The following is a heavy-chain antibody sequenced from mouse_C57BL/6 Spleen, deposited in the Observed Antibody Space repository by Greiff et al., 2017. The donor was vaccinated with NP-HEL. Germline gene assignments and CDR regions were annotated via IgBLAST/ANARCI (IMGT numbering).Heavy chain of an antibody. V-gene: IGHV1-9*01. J-gene: IGHJ1*03. CDR2: ILPGSGST. CDR1: GYTFTGYW. Sequence: VQLQESGAELMKPGASVKLSCKATGYTFTGYWIEWVKQRPGHGLEWIGEILPGSGSTNYNEKFKGKATFTADTSSNTAYMQLSSLTTEDSAIYYCARHDYYGSPPGYFDVWGTGTTVTVSS. CDR3: ARHDYYGSPPGYFDV. D-gene: IGHD1-1*01.